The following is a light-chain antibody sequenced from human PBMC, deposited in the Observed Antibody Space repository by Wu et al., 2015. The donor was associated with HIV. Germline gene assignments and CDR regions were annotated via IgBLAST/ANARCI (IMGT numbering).Light chain of an antibody. J-gene: IGKJ1*01. CDR3: QQYSDSIRT. CDR2: GAT. CDR1: QTVTSGY. V-gene: IGKV3-20*01. Sequence: EVVLTQSPGTLSLSPGERATLSCRSSQTVTSGYLAWYQQKPGQAPRLLIYGATSRAIGTPDRFSGDGSEKDFTLTISRVEPEDFAAYYCQQYSDSIRTFGQGTKVELK.